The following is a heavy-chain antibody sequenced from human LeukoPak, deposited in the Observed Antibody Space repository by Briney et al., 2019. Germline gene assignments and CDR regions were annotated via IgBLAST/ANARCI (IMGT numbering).Heavy chain of an antibody. CDR3: ARGRHSLRFFDWLSHFDV. D-gene: IGHD3-9*01. Sequence: SETLSLTCTVSGGSVTSGTYYWNWFRQPPGKELEWIGYIHPSGTSKNNPSLESRVSVSLDTSKSQFSLTLNSLTAADTAVYYCARGRHSLRFFDWLSHFDVWGQGSLVTASS. J-gene: IGHJ4*02. CDR1: GGSVTSGTYY. CDR2: IHPSGTS. V-gene: IGHV4-61*01.